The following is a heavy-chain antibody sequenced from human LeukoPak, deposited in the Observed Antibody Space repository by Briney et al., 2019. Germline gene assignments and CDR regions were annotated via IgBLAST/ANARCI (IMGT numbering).Heavy chain of an antibody. V-gene: IGHV3-23*01. Sequence: GGSLRLSCAASGFTFSSYSMNWVRQAPGKGLEWVSAISGSGGSTYYADSVKGRFTISRDNSKNTLYLQMNSLRAEDTAVYYCAKDAKTPDILTGYYPFDYWGQGTLVTVSS. J-gene: IGHJ4*02. CDR2: ISGSGGST. D-gene: IGHD3-9*01. CDR1: GFTFSSYS. CDR3: AKDAKTPDILTGYYPFDY.